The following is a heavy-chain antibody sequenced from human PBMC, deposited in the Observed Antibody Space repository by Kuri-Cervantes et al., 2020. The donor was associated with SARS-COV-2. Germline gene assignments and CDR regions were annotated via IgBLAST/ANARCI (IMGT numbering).Heavy chain of an antibody. J-gene: IGHJ4*02. D-gene: IGHD3-10*01. CDR2: IHTSGST. CDR1: GGSISSYY. Sequence: SETLSLTCTVSGGSISSYYWSWIRQPAGKGLEWIGRIHTSGSTNYNPSLKSRVTMSVDTSKNQFSLKLSSVAAADTAVYYCARGVPVRGGIPVGAGTFDYWGQGTLVTVSS. V-gene: IGHV4-4*07. CDR3: ARGVPVRGGIPVGAGTFDY.